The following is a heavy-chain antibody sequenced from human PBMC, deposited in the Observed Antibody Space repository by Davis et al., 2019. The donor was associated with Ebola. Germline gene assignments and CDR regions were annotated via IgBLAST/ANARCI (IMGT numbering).Heavy chain of an antibody. CDR1: GFTFSSYS. V-gene: IGHV3-21*01. J-gene: IGHJ5*02. CDR2: ISSSSSYI. CDR3: ARDKGDGWFDP. D-gene: IGHD3-10*01. Sequence: GESLKISCAASGFTFSSYSMNWVRQAPGKGLEWVSSISSSSSYIYYADSVKGRFTISRDNAKNSLYLQMNSLRAEDTAVYYCARDKGDGWFDPWGQGTLVTVSS.